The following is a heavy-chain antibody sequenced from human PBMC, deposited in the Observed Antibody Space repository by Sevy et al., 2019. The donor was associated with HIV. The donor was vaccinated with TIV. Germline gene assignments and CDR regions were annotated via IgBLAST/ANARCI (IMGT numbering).Heavy chain of an antibody. V-gene: IGHV4-59*13. D-gene: IGHD6-19*01. J-gene: IGHJ6*02. Sequence: SETLSLTCTVSGGSISSYYWSWIRQPPGKGLEWIGYIYYSGSTNYNPSLKSRVTISVDTSKNQFSLKLSSVTAADTAVYYCARDLTPSGWYETGYYGIDVWGQGTTVTVSS. CDR1: GGSISSYY. CDR2: IYYSGST. CDR3: ARDLTPSGWYETGYYGIDV.